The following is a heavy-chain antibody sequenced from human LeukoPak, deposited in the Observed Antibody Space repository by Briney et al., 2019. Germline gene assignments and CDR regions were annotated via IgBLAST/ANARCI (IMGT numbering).Heavy chain of an antibody. Sequence: PSETLSLTCTVSGGSISSYYWSWIRQPPGKGLEWIGYIYYSGSTNYNPSLKSRVTISVDTSKNQFSLKLSSVTAADTAVYYCARAIGSSSAVYMDVWGKGTTVTVSS. CDR3: ARAIGSSSAVYMDV. CDR2: IYYSGST. CDR1: GGSISSYY. D-gene: IGHD6-6*01. V-gene: IGHV4-59*08. J-gene: IGHJ6*03.